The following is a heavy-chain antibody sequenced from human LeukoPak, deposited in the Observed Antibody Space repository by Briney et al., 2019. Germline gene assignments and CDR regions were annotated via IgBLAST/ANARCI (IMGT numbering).Heavy chain of an antibody. Sequence: GASVKVSCKASGYTFTSYGISWVRQAPGQGLEWMGWISAYNGNTNYAQKLQGRVTMTTDTSTSTAYMELRSLRSDDTAVYYCARKGSRITGTTCFDYWGQGTLVTVSS. CDR3: ARKGSRITGTTCFDY. V-gene: IGHV1-18*01. CDR2: ISAYNGNT. D-gene: IGHD1-7*01. CDR1: GYTFTSYG. J-gene: IGHJ4*02.